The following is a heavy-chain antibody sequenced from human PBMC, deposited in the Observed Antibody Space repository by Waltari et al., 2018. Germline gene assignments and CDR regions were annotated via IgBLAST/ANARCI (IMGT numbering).Heavy chain of an antibody. Sequence: QVQLVQSGAEVKKPGSSVKVSCKASGGTVSRYAIRWVRPAPGQGLEWMGRIIPIFGTANYAQKFQGRVTITADESTSTAYMELSSLRSEDTAVYYCARDTIKIAAAGFIDYWGQGTLVTVSS. D-gene: IGHD6-13*01. CDR3: ARDTIKIAAAGFIDY. CDR1: GGTVSRYA. V-gene: IGHV1-69*15. J-gene: IGHJ4*02. CDR2: IIPIFGTA.